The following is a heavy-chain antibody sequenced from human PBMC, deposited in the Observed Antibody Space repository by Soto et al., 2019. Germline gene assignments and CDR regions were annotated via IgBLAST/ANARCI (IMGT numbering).Heavy chain of an antibody. CDR2: IWYDGSNK. Sequence: GGSLRLSCAASGFIFRSYGMHWVRQAPGKGLEWVAVIWYDGSNKNYADPVKGRFTISRDNAKNTLFLQMNSLRAEDTAVYYCASSGGWGQGTLVTVSS. D-gene: IGHD1-26*01. CDR1: GFIFRSYG. J-gene: IGHJ4*02. CDR3: ASSGG. V-gene: IGHV3-33*01.